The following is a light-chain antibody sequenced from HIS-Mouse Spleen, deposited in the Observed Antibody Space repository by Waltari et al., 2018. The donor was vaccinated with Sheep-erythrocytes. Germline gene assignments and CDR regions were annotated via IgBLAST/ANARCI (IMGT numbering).Light chain of an antibody. CDR3: SSYAGSNNWV. V-gene: IGLV2-8*01. CDR2: EVS. J-gene: IGLJ3*02. Sequence: QSALTQPPSASGSPGQSVTISCTGTSSDVGGYNYVSWYQQHPGKAPKLMIYEVSKRPSGGPYRFSASKSGNTASLTVSGLQAEDEADYYCSSYAGSNNWVFGGGTKLTVL. CDR1: SSDVGGYNY.